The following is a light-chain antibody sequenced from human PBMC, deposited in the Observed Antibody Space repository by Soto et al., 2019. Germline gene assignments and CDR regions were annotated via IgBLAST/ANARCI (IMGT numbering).Light chain of an antibody. J-gene: IGLJ1*01. Sequence: QSALTQPASVSGDPGQAITISCSGTSSDVGAFNYVSGYQQHPGKAPKLMIYDVSNRPSGVSNRFSGSKSGNTASLTISGLRAEDEAEDYCNSYTSNNNYVFGTGTQLTVL. CDR2: DVS. CDR1: SSDVGAFNY. CDR3: NSYTSNNNYV. V-gene: IGLV2-14*03.